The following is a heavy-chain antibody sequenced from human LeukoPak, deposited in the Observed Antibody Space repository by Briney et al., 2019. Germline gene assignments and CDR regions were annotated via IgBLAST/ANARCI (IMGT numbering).Heavy chain of an antibody. CDR3: AIRLAYCGGDCYSLSY. D-gene: IGHD2-21*02. V-gene: IGHV1-69*05. Sequence: ASVKVSCKASGGTFSSYAISWVRQALGQGLEWMGGIIPIFGTANYAQKFQGRVTITTDESTSTAYMELSSLRSEDTAVYYCAIRLAYCGGDCYSLSYWGQGTLVTVSS. CDR2: IIPIFGTA. CDR1: GGTFSSYA. J-gene: IGHJ4*02.